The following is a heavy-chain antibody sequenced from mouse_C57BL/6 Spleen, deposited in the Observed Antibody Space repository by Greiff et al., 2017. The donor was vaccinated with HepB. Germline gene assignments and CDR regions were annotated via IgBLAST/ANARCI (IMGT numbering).Heavy chain of an antibody. J-gene: IGHJ3*01. CDR3: ARDRDEGFAY. CDR2: ISDGGSYT. V-gene: IGHV5-4*01. Sequence: EVKLMESGGGLVKPGGSLKLSCAASGFTFSSYAMSWVRQTPEKRLEWVATISDGGSYTYYPDNVKGRFTISRDNAKNNLYLQMSHLKSEDTAMYYCARDRDEGFAYWGQGTLVTVSA. D-gene: IGHD3-3*01. CDR1: GFTFSSYA.